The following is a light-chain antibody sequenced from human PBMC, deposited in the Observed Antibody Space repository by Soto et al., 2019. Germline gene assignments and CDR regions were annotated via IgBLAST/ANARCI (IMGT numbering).Light chain of an antibody. J-gene: IGLJ1*01. CDR3: QSSDNSLSGISYV. Sequence: QSVLTQPPSVSGAPGQRVTISCTGSNSNLGAGYDVHWYQQHPGTAPKFLIYGNKNRPSGVPDRFSGSKSGTSASLAITGLQAEDEADYYCQSSDNSLSGISYVFGTGTKVTVL. CDR1: NSNLGAGYD. V-gene: IGLV1-40*01. CDR2: GNK.